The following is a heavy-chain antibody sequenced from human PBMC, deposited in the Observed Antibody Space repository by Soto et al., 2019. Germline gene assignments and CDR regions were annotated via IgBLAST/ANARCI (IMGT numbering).Heavy chain of an antibody. Sequence: PGGSLRLSCAASGFTFGNFAMSWVRQAPGKGLEWVSVISDSGGRTNHADSVKGRFIVSRDNSRSTLYLQMNSLRAEDTAVYYCAKGVSGQYYDLRGQGALVTVSS. CDR1: GFTFGNFA. J-gene: IGHJ4*02. CDR3: AKGVSGQYYDL. D-gene: IGHD3-22*01. V-gene: IGHV3-23*01. CDR2: ISDSGGRT.